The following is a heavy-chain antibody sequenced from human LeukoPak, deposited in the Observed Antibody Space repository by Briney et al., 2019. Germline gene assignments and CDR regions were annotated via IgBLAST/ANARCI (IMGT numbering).Heavy chain of an antibody. CDR3: AKDVSYYDSSGYPLDY. D-gene: IGHD3-22*01. J-gene: IGHJ4*02. CDR1: GFTFSSYA. V-gene: IGHV3-23*01. Sequence: GGSLRLSCAASGFTFSSYAMSWVRQAPGKGLEWVSAISGSGGSTYYADSVKGRFTISRDNSKNTLYLQMNSLRAEDTAVYYCAKDVSYYDSSGYPLDYWGQGTLVTVSS. CDR2: ISGSGGST.